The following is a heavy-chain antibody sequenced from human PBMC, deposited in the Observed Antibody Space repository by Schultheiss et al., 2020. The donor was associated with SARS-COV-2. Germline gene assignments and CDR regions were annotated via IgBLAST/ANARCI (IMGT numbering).Heavy chain of an antibody. V-gene: IGHV4-38-2*01. CDR2: IYHSGST. D-gene: IGHD3-22*01. J-gene: IGHJ4*02. Sequence: SETLSLTCAVSGYSISSGYYWGWIRQPPGKGLEWIGSIYHSGSTYYNPSLKSRVTISVDTSKNQFSLKLSSVTAADTAVYYCARHGSYYYDSSGPYGGFDYWGQGTLVTVSS. CDR1: GYSISSGYY. CDR3: ARHGSYYYDSSGPYGGFDY.